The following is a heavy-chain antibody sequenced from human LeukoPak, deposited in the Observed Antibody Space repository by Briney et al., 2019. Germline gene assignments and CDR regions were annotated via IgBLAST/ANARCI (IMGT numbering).Heavy chain of an antibody. CDR3: ARDRSNCRDLDN. CDR2: IGSSTTSHI. CDR1: GFTFSDYS. J-gene: IGHJ4*02. V-gene: IGHV3-21*01. Sequence: GGSLRLSCAASGFTFSDYSMNWVRQAPGKGLEWLSCIGSSTTSHIYCADSVKGRFTISRDNAKNSLYLQMNGLRPEDTAVYYCARDRSNCRDLDNWGQGTLVTVSS. D-gene: IGHD4-11*01.